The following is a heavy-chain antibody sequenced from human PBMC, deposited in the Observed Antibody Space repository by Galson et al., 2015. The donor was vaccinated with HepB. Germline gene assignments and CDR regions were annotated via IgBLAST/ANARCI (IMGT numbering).Heavy chain of an antibody. Sequence: LSLTCTVSGGSISSSSYYWGWIRQPPGKGLEWIATIYYSGSTYYNPSLKSRVTISVDRSKNQFSLNLSSVTAADTAVYYCARVGWEYCSGSRCFKYFDYWGQGTLVTVSS. CDR3: ARVGWEYCSGSRCFKYFDY. CDR2: IYYSGST. J-gene: IGHJ4*02. V-gene: IGHV4-39*07. CDR1: GGSISSSSYY. D-gene: IGHD2-15*01.